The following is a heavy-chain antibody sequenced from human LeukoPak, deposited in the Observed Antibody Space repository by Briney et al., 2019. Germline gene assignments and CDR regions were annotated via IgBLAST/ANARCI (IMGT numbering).Heavy chain of an antibody. CDR1: GYTFTNYY. CDR2: INPSGGGT. Sequence: ASVKVSCKASGYTFTNYYMHWVRQAPGQGLEWMGIINPSGGGTTYAQKFQGRVSMTRDTSTSTFYMDLSSLRSEDTAVYYCATASLGMLDYWGQGTLVTVSS. J-gene: IGHJ4*02. CDR3: ATASLGMLDY. D-gene: IGHD7-27*01. V-gene: IGHV1-46*01.